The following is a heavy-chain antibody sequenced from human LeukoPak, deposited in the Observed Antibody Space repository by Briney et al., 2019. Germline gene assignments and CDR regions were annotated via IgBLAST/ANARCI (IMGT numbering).Heavy chain of an antibody. Sequence: PGGSLRLSCAASGSTFSSYGMHWVRQAPGKGLEWVAVISYDGSNKYYADSVKGRFTISRDNSKNTLYLQMNSLRAEDTAVYYCAKGVGVWDTMVRGVIDYWGQGTLVTVSS. CDR1: GSTFSSYG. V-gene: IGHV3-30*18. D-gene: IGHD3-10*01. CDR3: AKGVGVWDTMVRGVIDY. CDR2: ISYDGSNK. J-gene: IGHJ4*02.